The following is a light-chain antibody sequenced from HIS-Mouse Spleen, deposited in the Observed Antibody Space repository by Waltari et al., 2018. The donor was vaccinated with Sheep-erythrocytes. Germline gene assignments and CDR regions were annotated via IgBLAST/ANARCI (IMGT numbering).Light chain of an antibody. CDR2: EGS. J-gene: IGLJ2*01. CDR1: RSDVGSYNL. Sequence: QSALTQPASVSGSPGQSITISCTGTRSDVGSYNLVSWYQPHPGKAPKLMIYEGSTRPSGFSNRFSGSKSGNTASLTISGLQAEDEADYYCCSYAGSSTLVFGGGTKLTVL. V-gene: IGLV2-23*01. CDR3: CSYAGSSTLV.